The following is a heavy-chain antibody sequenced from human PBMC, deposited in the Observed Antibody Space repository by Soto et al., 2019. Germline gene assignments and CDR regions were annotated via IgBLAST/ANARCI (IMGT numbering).Heavy chain of an antibody. CDR3: ARGRAVAV. J-gene: IGHJ4*02. D-gene: IGHD6-19*01. CDR1: GFTFSDYC. CDR2: IKADGSEK. Sequence: EVQLVESGGGLVQPGGSLRLPCVASGFTFSDYCMTWVRQAPGKGLEWVANIKADGSEKHYVDSVKGRFTISRDNAKNSLSLQMDSLKAEDTGIYYCARGRAVAVWGQGTLVIVSS. V-gene: IGHV3-7*02.